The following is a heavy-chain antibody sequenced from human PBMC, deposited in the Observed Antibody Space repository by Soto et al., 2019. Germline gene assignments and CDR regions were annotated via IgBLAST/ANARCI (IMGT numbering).Heavy chain of an antibody. J-gene: IGHJ3*02. D-gene: IGHD6-19*01. Sequence: PGGSLRLSCAASGFTFSSYTMNWVRQAPGKGLEWVSYISSSSSTIYYADSVKGRFTISRGNAKNSLYLQMNSLRDEDTAVYYCARPQWLHDAFDIWGQGTMVTVSS. V-gene: IGHV3-48*02. CDR1: GFTFSSYT. CDR3: ARPQWLHDAFDI. CDR2: ISSSSSTI.